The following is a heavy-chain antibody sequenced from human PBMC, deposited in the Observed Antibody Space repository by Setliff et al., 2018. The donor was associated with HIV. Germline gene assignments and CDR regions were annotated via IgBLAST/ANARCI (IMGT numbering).Heavy chain of an antibody. CDR3: AREDGSYDGGRGAFEI. CDR2: IIPVFGTA. V-gene: IGHV1-69*06. D-gene: IGHD1-26*01. CDR1: GGTFSSYA. J-gene: IGHJ3*02. Sequence: GASVKVSCKASGGTFSSYAISWVRQAPGQGLEWMGRIIPVFGTANYAQKFQGRVTIIADKSTSTAYMELSSLRSEDTAVYYCAREDGSYDGGRGAFEIWGQGTMVTV.